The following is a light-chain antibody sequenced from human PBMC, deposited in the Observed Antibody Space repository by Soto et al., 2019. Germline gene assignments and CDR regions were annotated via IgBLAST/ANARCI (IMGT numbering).Light chain of an antibody. Sequence: EIVSTQSPGTLSLSTGERATLSCRASQSVSSSFLAWYRQKPGQAPRLLIYGASSRATGIPDRFRGSGSGTDFTLTISRLEPADFAVYYCQQYGSSVITFGQGTRLEIK. V-gene: IGKV3-20*01. CDR2: GAS. CDR1: QSVSSSF. J-gene: IGKJ5*01. CDR3: QQYGSSVIT.